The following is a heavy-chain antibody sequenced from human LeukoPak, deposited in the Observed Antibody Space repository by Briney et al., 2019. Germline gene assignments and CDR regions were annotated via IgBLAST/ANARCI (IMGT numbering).Heavy chain of an antibody. CDR3: AKSRSRLVSWGMDV. J-gene: IGHJ6*02. V-gene: IGHV3-30-3*02. Sequence: GGSLRLSCAASGFTFSSYAMHWVRQAPGKGLEWVAVISYDGSNKYYADSVKGRFTISRDNSKNTLYLQMNSLRAEDTAVYYCAKSRSRLVSWGMDVWGQGTTVTVSS. D-gene: IGHD3-9*01. CDR1: GFTFSSYA. CDR2: ISYDGSNK.